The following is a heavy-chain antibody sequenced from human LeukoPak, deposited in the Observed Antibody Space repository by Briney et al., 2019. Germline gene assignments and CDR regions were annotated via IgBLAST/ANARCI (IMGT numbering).Heavy chain of an antibody. CDR1: GYTLTALS. J-gene: IGHJ3*01. CDR2: FDPEDGET. Sequence: ASVKVSCKVSGYTLTALSIHWVRQAPGKGLEWMGGFDPEDGETIYAQKFQGRVTMTEDTSTDTAYMELSSLRSEDTGVYYCATRGLGGVIVPTWGEGTMVTVSS. D-gene: IGHD3-16*02. CDR3: ATRGLGGVIVPT. V-gene: IGHV1-24*01.